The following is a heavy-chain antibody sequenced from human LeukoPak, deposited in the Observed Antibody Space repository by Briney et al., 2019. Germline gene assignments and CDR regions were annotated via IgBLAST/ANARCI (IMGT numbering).Heavy chain of an antibody. CDR2: IRSKGYGGTA. J-gene: IGHJ4*02. V-gene: IGHV3-49*03. D-gene: IGHD3-9*01. CDR3: TREIRYFDWFQADY. Sequence: PGGSLRLSCTTSGFTFGDYSMSWFRQAPGKGLEWVGFIRSKGYGGTAEYAASVRGRFTISSDDSNRIAYLQMDSLKTEDTAVYYCTREIRYFDWFQADYWGQGTLVTVSS. CDR1: GFTFGDYS.